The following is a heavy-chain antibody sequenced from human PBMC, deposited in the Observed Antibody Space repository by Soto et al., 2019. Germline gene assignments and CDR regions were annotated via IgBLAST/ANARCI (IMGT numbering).Heavy chain of an antibody. J-gene: IGHJ6*03. V-gene: IGHV3-7*01. Sequence: EVQLVESGGGLVQPGGSLRLSCAASGFTFSSYWMSWVRQAPGKGLEWVANIKQDGSEKYYVDSVKGRFTISRDNAKNSLYLQMNRLRAEDTAVYYCARARYYYGSGSYYGALYYYYYMAVWGKGTTVTVSS. CDR3: ARARYYYGSGSYYGALYYYYYMAV. CDR2: IKQDGSEK. D-gene: IGHD3-10*01. CDR1: GFTFSSYW.